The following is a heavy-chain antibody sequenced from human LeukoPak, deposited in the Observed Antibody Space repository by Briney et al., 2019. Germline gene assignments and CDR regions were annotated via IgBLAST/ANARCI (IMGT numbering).Heavy chain of an antibody. J-gene: IGHJ4*02. CDR2: IYYSGST. V-gene: IGHV4-39*01. CDR1: GGSISSSSYY. Sequence: SETLSLTCTVPGGSISSSSYYWGWIRQPPGKGLEWIGSIYYSGSTYYNPSLKSRVTISVDTSKNQFSLKLSSVTAADTAVYYCARYYYDSSGYYSGNYFDYWGQGTLVTVSS. CDR3: ARYYYDSSGYYSGNYFDY. D-gene: IGHD3-22*01.